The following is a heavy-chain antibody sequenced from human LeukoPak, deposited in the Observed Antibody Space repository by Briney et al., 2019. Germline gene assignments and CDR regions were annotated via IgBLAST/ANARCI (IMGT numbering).Heavy chain of an antibody. CDR1: GGSFSGYY. D-gene: IGHD3-10*01. CDR2: VNHSGST. V-gene: IGHV4-34*01. Sequence: SETLSLTCAVYGGSFSGYYWSWIRQPPGKGLEWIGEVNHSGSTNYNPSLKSRVTISVDTSKNQFSLKLSSVTAADTAVYYCASGLVLLWFGEFENDAFDIWGQGTMVTVSS. CDR3: ASGLVLLWFGEFENDAFDI. J-gene: IGHJ3*02.